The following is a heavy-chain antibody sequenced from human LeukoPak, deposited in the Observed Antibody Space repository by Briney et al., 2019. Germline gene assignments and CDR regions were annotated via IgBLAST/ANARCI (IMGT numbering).Heavy chain of an antibody. CDR3: VRNRGTMLQGAFDI. Sequence: PGGSLRLSCAASGLTFSSYWMYWVRQAPGKGLVWVSRINSDGSNTNYVDSVKGRFTISRDNAKNTLYLQMNSLRAEDTAVYYCVRNRGTMLQGAFDIWGPGTMVTVSS. CDR1: GLTFSSYW. CDR2: INSDGSNT. D-gene: IGHD3-16*01. V-gene: IGHV3-74*01. J-gene: IGHJ3*02.